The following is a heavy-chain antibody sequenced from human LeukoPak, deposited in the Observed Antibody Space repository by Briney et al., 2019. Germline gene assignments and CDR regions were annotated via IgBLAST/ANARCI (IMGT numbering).Heavy chain of an antibody. Sequence: GGSLRLSCAGSGFTFSSYEMDWVRQAPGKGLEWVSHISSSGSTIYYADSVKGRFTISRDNAKNSLYLQMNSLRAEDTAVYYCARPNPLGYCSSTSCYEYYFDYWGQGTLVTVSS. V-gene: IGHV3-48*03. CDR1: GFTFSSYE. D-gene: IGHD2-2*01. CDR2: ISSSGSTI. CDR3: ARPNPLGYCSSTSCYEYYFDY. J-gene: IGHJ4*02.